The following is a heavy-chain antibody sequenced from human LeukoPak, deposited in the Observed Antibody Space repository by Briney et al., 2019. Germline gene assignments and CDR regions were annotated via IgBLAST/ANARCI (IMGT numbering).Heavy chain of an antibody. D-gene: IGHD1-26*01. CDR1: GGPFRSYA. CDR3: ARGGSYSRTFDY. CDR2: IIPILGIA. V-gene: IGHV1-69*04. J-gene: IGHJ4*02. Sequence: SVQVSCHAFGGPFRSYAISWVRPAPGQGLEWMGRIIPILGIANYAQKFQGRVTITADKSTSTAYMELSSLRSEDTAVYYCARGGSYSRTFDYWGQGTLVTVSS.